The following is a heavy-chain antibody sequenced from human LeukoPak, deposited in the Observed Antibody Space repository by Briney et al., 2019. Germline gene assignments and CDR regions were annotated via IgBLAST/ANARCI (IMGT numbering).Heavy chain of an antibody. V-gene: IGHV3-53*01. CDR3: ARVCDHFHWYLDL. J-gene: IGHJ2*01. Sequence: GRSLRLSCAASGFTVSTNYMNWVRQAPGKGLEWVSILYSGSSTYYADSVEGRFIVSRDSSKNTLSLQMNDLRAEDTAVYYCARVCDHFHWYLDLWGRGTLVTVSS. CDR2: LYSGSST. CDR1: GFTVSTNY. D-gene: IGHD3-3*02.